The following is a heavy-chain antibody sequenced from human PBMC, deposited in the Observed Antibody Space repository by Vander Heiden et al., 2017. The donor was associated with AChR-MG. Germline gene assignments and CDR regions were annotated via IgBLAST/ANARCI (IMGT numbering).Heavy chain of an antibody. V-gene: IGHV3-23*01. Sequence: EVSLLESGGGLVQPGGSLRVSCAPSGSTFRSYAMSWVRQAPGEGLEWISAISNGTGSTKYANSVKGRFTISRDNSKNTLYLQMNNLRADDTAVYYCAKAGSTSYYPNFDFWGQGTLVTVSS. D-gene: IGHD6-13*01. CDR2: ISNGTGST. CDR1: GSTFRSYA. J-gene: IGHJ4*02. CDR3: AKAGSTSYYPNFDF.